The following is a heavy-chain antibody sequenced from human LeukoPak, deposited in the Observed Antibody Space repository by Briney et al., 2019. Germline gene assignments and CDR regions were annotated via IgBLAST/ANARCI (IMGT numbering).Heavy chain of an antibody. CDR1: GFTFSSYS. CDR3: ARVHRYYDSSGYYDLSDY. V-gene: IGHV3-21*01. D-gene: IGHD3-22*01. CDR2: ISSSSSYI. Sequence: PGGSLRLSCAASGFTFSSYSMNWVRQAPGKGLEWVSSISSSSSYIYYADSVKGRFTISRDNAKNSLYLQMNSLRAEDTAVYYCARVHRYYDSSGYYDLSDYWGQGTLVTVSS. J-gene: IGHJ4*02.